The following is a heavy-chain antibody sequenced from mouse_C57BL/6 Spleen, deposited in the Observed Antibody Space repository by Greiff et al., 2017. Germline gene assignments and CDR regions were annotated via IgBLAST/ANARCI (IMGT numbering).Heavy chain of an antibody. CDR3: TRGAQATDYFDY. J-gene: IGHJ2*01. Sequence: EVMLVESGEGLVKPGGSLKLSCAASGFTFSSYAMSWVRQTPEKRLEWVAYISSGGDYIYYADTVKGRFTISRDNARNTLYLQMSSLKSEDTAMYYCTRGAQATDYFDYWGQGTTLTVSS. V-gene: IGHV5-9-1*02. CDR1: GFTFSSYA. CDR2: ISSGGDYI. D-gene: IGHD3-2*02.